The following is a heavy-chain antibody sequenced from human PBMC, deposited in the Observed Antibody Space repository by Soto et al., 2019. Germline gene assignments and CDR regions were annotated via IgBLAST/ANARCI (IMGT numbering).Heavy chain of an antibody. CDR1: GYTFTSYG. Sequence: GASVKVSCKASGYTFTSYGISWVRQAPGQGLEWMGWISAYNGNTNYAQKLQGRVTMTTDTSTSTAYMELRSLRSDDTAVYYCAREYYYGSGTRECGMDVWGQGTTVTVS. D-gene: IGHD3-10*01. V-gene: IGHV1-18*01. J-gene: IGHJ6*02. CDR3: AREYYYGSGTRECGMDV. CDR2: ISAYNGNT.